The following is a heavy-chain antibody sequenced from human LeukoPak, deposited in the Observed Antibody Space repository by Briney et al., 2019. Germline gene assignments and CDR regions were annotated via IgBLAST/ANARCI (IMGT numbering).Heavy chain of an antibody. CDR3: AREREGGPPNLDY. J-gene: IGHJ4*02. CDR2: IKQDGSEK. V-gene: IGHV3-7*01. Sequence: GGSLRLSCAASGFTFSSYWMSWVRQAPGKGLEWVANIKQDGSEKYYVDSVKGRFTISRDNAKSSLYLQMNSLRAEDTAVYYCAREREGGPPNLDYWGQGTLVTVSS. CDR1: GFTFSSYW. D-gene: IGHD3-16*01.